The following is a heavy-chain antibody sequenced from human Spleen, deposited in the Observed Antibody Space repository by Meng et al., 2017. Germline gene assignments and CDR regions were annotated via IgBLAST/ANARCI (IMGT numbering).Heavy chain of an antibody. Sequence: QVQLQESGPGRVKPSQTLSLTCTVSGGSISSGDYYWGWIRQPPGKGLEWIGSIGHSGITYYTPSLKSRVTVSIDTSKSQFSLKLTSVTAADTAVYYCVRSSGWVRTGFDPWGQGTLVTVSS. J-gene: IGHJ5*02. D-gene: IGHD6-19*01. V-gene: IGHV4-39*01. CDR3: VRSSGWVRTGFDP. CDR2: IGHSGIT. CDR1: GGSISSGDYY.